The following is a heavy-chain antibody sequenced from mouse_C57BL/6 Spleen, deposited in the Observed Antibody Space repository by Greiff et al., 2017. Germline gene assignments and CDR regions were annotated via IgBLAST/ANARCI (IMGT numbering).Heavy chain of an antibody. CDR1: GYTFTDYY. D-gene: IGHD2-4*01. V-gene: IGHV1-26*01. Sequence: VQLQQSGPELVKPGASVKISCKASGYTFTDYYMNWVKQSHGKSLEWIGDINPNNGGTSYNQKFKGKATLTVDKSSSTAYMELRSLTSEDSSVYYCARGYYDYEDYAMDYWGQGTSVTVSS. J-gene: IGHJ4*01. CDR3: ARGYYDYEDYAMDY. CDR2: INPNNGGT.